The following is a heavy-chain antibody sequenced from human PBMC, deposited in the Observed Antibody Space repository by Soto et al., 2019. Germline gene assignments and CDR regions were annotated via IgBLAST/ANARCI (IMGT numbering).Heavy chain of an antibody. Sequence: EVQLVESGGGLVQPGGSLRLSCVASGFSVSATKYMNWLRQAPDKGLEWVSVIYSGGTYYYADSVKGRFTISRHDSKNTLYLQMDSLRPEDTAVYFCARANDLNAFDMWGQGTMVTVSP. CDR2: IYSGGTY. V-gene: IGHV3-53*04. CDR3: ARANDLNAFDM. J-gene: IGHJ3*02. D-gene: IGHD1-1*01. CDR1: GFSVSATKY.